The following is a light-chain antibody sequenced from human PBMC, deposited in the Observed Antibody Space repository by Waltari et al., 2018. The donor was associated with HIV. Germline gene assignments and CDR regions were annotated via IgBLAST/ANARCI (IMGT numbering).Light chain of an antibody. V-gene: IGLV8-61*01. CDR3: VLYMGSGIWV. J-gene: IGLJ3*02. CDR2: DTN. CDR1: SGSVSTNYY. Sequence: QTVVTQEPSFSVSPGGTVTLTCGLSSGSVSTNYYPSWYQQTPGQAPRTLTYDTNTRSSGVPDRFSGSILGNKAALTITGAQAYDESDYYCVLYMGSGIWVFGGGTKLTVL.